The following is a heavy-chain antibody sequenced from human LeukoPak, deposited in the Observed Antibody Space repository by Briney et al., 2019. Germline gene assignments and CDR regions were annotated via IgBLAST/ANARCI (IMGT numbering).Heavy chain of an antibody. J-gene: IGHJ6*02. V-gene: IGHV4-30-2*01. CDR3: ARDSNYYGMDV. Sequence: SQTLSLTCAVSGGSISSGGYSWSWIRQPPGKGLEWIGYIYHSGSTYYNPSLRSRVTISVDRSKNQFSLKLSSVTAADTAVYYCARDSNYYGMDVWGQGTTVTVYS. CDR2: IYHSGST. CDR1: GGSISSGGYS.